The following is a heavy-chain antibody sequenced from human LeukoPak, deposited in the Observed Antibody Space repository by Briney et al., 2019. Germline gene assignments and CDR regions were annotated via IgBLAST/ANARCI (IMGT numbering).Heavy chain of an antibody. CDR3: AKVGSGSYYRYYFDY. V-gene: IGHV3-23*01. CDR2: ISGSGGST. D-gene: IGHD3-10*01. CDR1: GFTFSSYG. Sequence: GGSLRLSCAASGFTFSSYGMSWVRQAPGKGLEWVSAISGSGGSTCYADSVKGRFTISRDNSKNTLYLQMNSLRAEDTAVYYCAKVGSGSYYRYYFDYWGQGTLVTVSS. J-gene: IGHJ4*02.